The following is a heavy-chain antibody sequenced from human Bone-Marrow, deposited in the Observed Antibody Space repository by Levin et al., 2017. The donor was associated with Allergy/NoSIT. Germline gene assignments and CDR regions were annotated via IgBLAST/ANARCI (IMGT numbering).Heavy chain of an antibody. J-gene: IGHJ4*02. CDR3: ARDWKIYTTTRTFDF. Sequence: PGGSLRLSCAASGFTFYDYSMSWIRQAPGGGLEWISYISSSGDNIFYSDSVKGRFTISRNNAKKSLDLQMNSLRVEDTAVYYCARDWKIYTTTRTFDFWGQGTLVTVSS. D-gene: IGHD5-12*01. V-gene: IGHV3-11*01. CDR2: ISSSGDNI. CDR1: GFTFYDYS.